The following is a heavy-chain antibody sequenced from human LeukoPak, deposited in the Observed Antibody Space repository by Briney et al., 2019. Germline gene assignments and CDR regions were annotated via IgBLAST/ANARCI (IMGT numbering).Heavy chain of an antibody. V-gene: IGHV3-23*01. J-gene: IGHJ2*01. Sequence: GGSLRLSCTASGVTLSSYAMSWARQAPGKGLEWVSGISSSGSGGNTYYADSVKGRFTISRDSSKNTLFLHMNTLRAEDTAIYYCANDRTVGASYWYFDLWGRGTLVTVSS. CDR2: ISSSGSGGNT. D-gene: IGHD1-26*01. CDR1: GVTLSSYA. CDR3: ANDRTVGASYWYFDL.